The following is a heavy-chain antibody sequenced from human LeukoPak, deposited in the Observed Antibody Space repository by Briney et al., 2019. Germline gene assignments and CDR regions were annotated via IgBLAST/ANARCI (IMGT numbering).Heavy chain of an antibody. Sequence: GGSLRLSCAASGFTFSSYAMSWVRQAPGKGLEWVSAISGSGGSTYYADSVKGRFTISRDNSKNTLYLQMNSLRAEDTAVYYCARDRGAHADYVWGSYRYLYYFDYWGQGTLVTVSS. CDR2: ISGSGGST. CDR1: GFTFSSYA. V-gene: IGHV3-23*01. J-gene: IGHJ4*02. CDR3: ARDRGAHADYVWGSYRYLYYFDY. D-gene: IGHD3-16*02.